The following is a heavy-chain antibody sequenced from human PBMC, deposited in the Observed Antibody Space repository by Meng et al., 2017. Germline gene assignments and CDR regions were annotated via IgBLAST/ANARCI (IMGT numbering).Heavy chain of an antibody. Sequence: QRLQSRPGPVNPPQTLPLTCAISGDSVSSNSAAWNWIRQSPSRGREWLGRTYYRSKWYNDYAVSVKSRITINPDTSKNQFSLQLNSVTPEDTAVYYCARDRSGWYSGRGPFDYWGQGTLVTVSS. CDR2: TYYRSKWYN. V-gene: IGHV6-1*02. CDR1: GDSVSSNSAA. D-gene: IGHD6-19*01. CDR3: ARDRSGWYSGRGPFDY. J-gene: IGHJ4*02.